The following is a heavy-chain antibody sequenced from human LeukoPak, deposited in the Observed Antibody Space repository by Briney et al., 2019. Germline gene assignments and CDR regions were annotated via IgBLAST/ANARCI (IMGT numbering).Heavy chain of an antibody. V-gene: IGHV3-74*01. D-gene: IGHD3-3*01. CDR3: ARETNFYRYMDV. J-gene: IGHJ6*03. CDR2: IYSDGSGI. CDR1: GFTFSSYW. Sequence: GGSLRLSCAASGFTFSSYWMQWVRQAPGKGLVWVSRIYSDGSGISYADSVKGRFTISRDNAKSTLYLHMNSLRAEDTAVYYCARETNFYRYMDVWGKGTTVTVSS.